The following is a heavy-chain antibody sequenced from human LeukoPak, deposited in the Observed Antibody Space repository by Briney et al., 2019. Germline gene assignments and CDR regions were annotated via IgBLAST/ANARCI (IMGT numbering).Heavy chain of an antibody. V-gene: IGHV3-21*01. CDR2: ISSSSSYI. Sequence: GGSLRLSCAASGFTFSSYSMNWVRQAPGKGLEWVSSISSSSSYIYYADSVKGRFTISRDNAKNSLYLQMNSLRAEDTAVYYCARGRSSTSCIDYWGQGTLVTASS. CDR1: GFTFSSYS. J-gene: IGHJ4*02. CDR3: ARGRSSTSCIDY. D-gene: IGHD2-2*01.